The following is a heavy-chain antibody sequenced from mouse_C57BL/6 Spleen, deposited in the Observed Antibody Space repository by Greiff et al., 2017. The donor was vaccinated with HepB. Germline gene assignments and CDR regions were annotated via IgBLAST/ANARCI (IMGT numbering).Heavy chain of an antibody. D-gene: IGHD1-1*01. J-gene: IGHJ2*01. CDR1: GFTFSSYA. CDR2: ISDGGSYT. V-gene: IGHV5-4*01. CDR3: AREGFITTVVATPFDY. Sequence: EVQLQESGGGLVKPGGSLKLSCAASGFTFSSYAMSWVRQTPEKRLEWVATISDGGSYTYYPDNVKGRFTISRDNAKNNLYLQMSHLKSEDTAMYYCAREGFITTVVATPFDYWGQGTTLTVSS.